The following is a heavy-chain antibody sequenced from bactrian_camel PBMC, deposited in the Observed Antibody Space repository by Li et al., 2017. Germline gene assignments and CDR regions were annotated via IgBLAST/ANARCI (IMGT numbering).Heavy chain of an antibody. CDR1: GANCVG. CDR2: ISTRDGRI. D-gene: IGHD6*01. V-gene: IGHV3S68*01. J-gene: IGHJ4*01. CDR3: AAKSPGGGWYSPGSYNY. Sequence: HVQLVESGGGSVQAGGSRRLTCRLSGANCVGWFRQAPGQEREAVAYISTRDGRITYADSVKGRFSISRDSADNTLYLQMDSLKPEDSAMYYCAAKSPGGGWYSPGSYNYWGQGTQVTVS.